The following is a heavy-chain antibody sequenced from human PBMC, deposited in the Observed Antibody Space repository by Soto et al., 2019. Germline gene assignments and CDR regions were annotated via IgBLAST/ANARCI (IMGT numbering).Heavy chain of an antibody. CDR2: IYPGDSDT. Sequence: GESLKVSCRGSEYRFTNHWIGWVRQLPGKGLEWMGIIYPGDSDTRYSPSFQGQVTISADKSISTAYLRWSSLRASDTAIYYCARLEYGDRSYFDFWGQGALVTVSS. CDR3: ARLEYGDRSYFDF. J-gene: IGHJ4*02. D-gene: IGHD4-17*01. V-gene: IGHV5-51*01. CDR1: EYRFTNHW.